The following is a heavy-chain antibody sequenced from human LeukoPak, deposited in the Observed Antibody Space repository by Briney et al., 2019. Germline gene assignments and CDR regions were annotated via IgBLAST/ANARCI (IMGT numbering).Heavy chain of an antibody. J-gene: IGHJ6*03. CDR3: ARDPYSGSYVDYYYYYYMDV. CDR2: ITSSSSYI. Sequence: GGSLRLSCAASGFTFSSYAMHWVRQAPGKGLEWVSSITSSSSYIYYADSVKGRFTISRDNAKNSLYLHINSLRAEDTAVYYCARDPYSGSYVDYYYYYYMDVWGKGTTVTISS. CDR1: GFTFSSYA. V-gene: IGHV3-21*01. D-gene: IGHD1-26*01.